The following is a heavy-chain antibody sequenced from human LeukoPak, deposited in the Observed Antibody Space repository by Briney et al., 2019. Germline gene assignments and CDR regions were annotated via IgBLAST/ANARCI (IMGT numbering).Heavy chain of an antibody. J-gene: IGHJ4*02. V-gene: IGHV4-59*01. Sequence: SETLSLTCTVSGGSISSYYWSWIRQPPGKGLEWIGYIYYSGSTNYNPSLKSRVTISVDTSKNQFSLKLGSVTAADTAVYYCAREAGRGNDYWGQGTLVTVSS. CDR3: AREAGRGNDY. D-gene: IGHD6-19*01. CDR1: GGSISSYY. CDR2: IYYSGST.